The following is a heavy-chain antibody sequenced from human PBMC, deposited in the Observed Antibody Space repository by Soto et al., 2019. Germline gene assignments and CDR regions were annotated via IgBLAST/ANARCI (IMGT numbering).Heavy chain of an antibody. CDR1: GFTFSSYS. CDR3: ARDPRGYCSSTSCYGHV. CDR2: ISSSSSYI. D-gene: IGHD2-2*01. J-gene: IGHJ6*02. V-gene: IGHV3-21*01. Sequence: EVQLVESGGGLVKPGGSLRLSCAASGFTFSSYSMNWVRQAPGKGLEWVSSISSSSSYIYYADSVKGRFTISRDNAKNSLYLQMNSLRAEDTAVYYCARDPRGYCSSTSCYGHVWGQGTTVTVSS.